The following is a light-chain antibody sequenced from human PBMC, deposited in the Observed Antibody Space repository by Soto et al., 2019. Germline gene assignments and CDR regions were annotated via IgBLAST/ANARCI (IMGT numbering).Light chain of an antibody. CDR3: QQRTSWPRT. CDR1: QSVGKY. Sequence: EIVLTQSPATLSLSPGERATLSCRASQSVGKYLAWYQQKPGQAPRLLIYYASNRATGIPPRFSGRGSGTEFTLTICCLEPEEFSGYYCQQRTSWPRTFGLPTQVEIK. CDR2: YAS. J-gene: IGKJ1*01. V-gene: IGKV3-11*01.